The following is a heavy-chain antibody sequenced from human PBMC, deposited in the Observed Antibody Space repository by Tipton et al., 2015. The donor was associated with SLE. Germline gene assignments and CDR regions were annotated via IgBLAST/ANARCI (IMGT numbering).Heavy chain of an antibody. CDR3: ARGVVRGVTFDY. Sequence: TLSLTCAVYGGSFSSYHWSWIRQPPGRGLEWIGYTYYRGSTKYNPSLKSRVAISVDTSKNQFSLKLSSVTAADTAVYYCARGVVRGVTFDYWGQGTLVTVSS. D-gene: IGHD3-10*01. J-gene: IGHJ4*02. CDR2: TYYRGST. CDR1: GGSFSSYH. V-gene: IGHV4-59*01.